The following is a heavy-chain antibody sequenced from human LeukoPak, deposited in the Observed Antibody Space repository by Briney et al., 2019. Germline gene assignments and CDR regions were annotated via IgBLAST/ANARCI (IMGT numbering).Heavy chain of an antibody. CDR2: IRTKGNSYAT. V-gene: IGHV3-73*01. CDR3: SRGARDADYETWFDP. Sequence: PGGSLRLSCAASGFTFSNYAMSWVRQAPGKGLEWVGRIRTKGNSYATAYAASVKGRFTISRDDSKNTTYLQMNSLKTEDTAVYYCSRGARDADYETWFDPWGRGTLVTVSS. D-gene: IGHD4-17*01. CDR1: GFTFSNYA. J-gene: IGHJ5*02.